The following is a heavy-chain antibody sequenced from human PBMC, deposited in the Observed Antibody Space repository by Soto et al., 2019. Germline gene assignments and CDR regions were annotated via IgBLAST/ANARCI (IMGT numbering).Heavy chain of an antibody. V-gene: IGHV3-74*01. CDR2: INSDGSDT. CDR3: ARDKSGPADY. D-gene: IGHD5-12*01. Sequence: VQLVESGGDLVQPGESLRVSCAASGFTFTNYWMHWVRQAPGKGLVWVSRINSDGSDTRYADSVKGRFTISRDNAKNTLYLQMNNLRVEDTAVYYCARDKSGPADYWGQGTLVTVSS. CDR1: GFTFTNYW. J-gene: IGHJ4*02.